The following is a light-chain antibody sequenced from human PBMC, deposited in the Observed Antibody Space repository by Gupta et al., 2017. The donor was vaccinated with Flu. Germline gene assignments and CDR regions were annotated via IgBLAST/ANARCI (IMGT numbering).Light chain of an antibody. J-gene: IGKJ2*01. CDR1: QSVLYNSNKKTY. CDR2: WAS. CDR3: QQYSGTPPRYI. V-gene: IGKV4-1*01. Sequence: NCKSSQSVLYNSNKKTYLAWYQQKPGQPPRLLIYWASTRQSGVPDRFSGSGSGTDFTLTISTLQAEDVAVYYCQQYSGTPPRYIFGQGTKLEI.